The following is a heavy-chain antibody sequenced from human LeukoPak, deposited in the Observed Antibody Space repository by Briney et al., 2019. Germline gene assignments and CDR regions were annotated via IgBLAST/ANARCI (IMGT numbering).Heavy chain of an antibody. CDR3: AKAGLRGVIIYADFDY. V-gene: IGHV3-9*01. CDR2: ISWNSGSI. D-gene: IGHD3-10*01. CDR1: GFTFDDYA. J-gene: IGHJ4*02. Sequence: PGRSLRLSCAASGFTFDDYAMHWVRQAPGKGLEWVSGISWNSGSIGYADSVKGRFTISRDNAKNSLYLQMNSLRAEDTALYYCAKAGLRGVIIYADFDYWGQGTLVTVSS.